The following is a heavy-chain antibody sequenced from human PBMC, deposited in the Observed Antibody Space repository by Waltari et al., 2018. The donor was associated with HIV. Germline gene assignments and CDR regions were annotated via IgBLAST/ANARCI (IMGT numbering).Heavy chain of an antibody. J-gene: IGHJ4*02. CDR2: ISSSSAYI. CDR1: GFTFTTYS. V-gene: IGHV3-21*06. CDR3: AGDRRGFGYGDF. D-gene: IGHD5-18*01. Sequence: EVQLVESGGGLVKPGGSLRLSCAASGFTFTTYSMYWVRQSPGKGLEWVSSISSSSAYIYYADSVKGRFTISRDNAKNSLYLQMNSLRAEDAAVYYCAGDRRGFGYGDFWGQGTLVTVSP.